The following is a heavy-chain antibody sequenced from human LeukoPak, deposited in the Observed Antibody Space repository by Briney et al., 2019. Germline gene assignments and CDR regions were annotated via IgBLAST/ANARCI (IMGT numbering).Heavy chain of an antibody. J-gene: IGHJ4*02. CDR3: AKHLFEDGSGSGYFDY. D-gene: IGHD3-10*01. CDR1: GFIFSSYG. CDR2: ISFDGRDI. V-gene: IGHV3-30*18. Sequence: GGSLRLSCAASGFIFSSYGMHWVRQAPGKGLEWVAVISFDGRDIYYTESVKGRFAISRDNSNNTLYLQMNSLRTEDTAVYYCAKHLFEDGSGSGYFDYWGQGTLVTLSS.